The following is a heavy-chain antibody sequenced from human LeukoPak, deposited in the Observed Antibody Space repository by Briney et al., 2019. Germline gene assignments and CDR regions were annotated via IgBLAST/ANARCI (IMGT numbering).Heavy chain of an antibody. Sequence: GSLRLSCAASGFTFSDYYMSWIRQAPGKGLEWVSYISSSGSTIYYADSVKGRFTISRDNAKNSLYLQMNSLRAEDTAVYYCARVPTGHYDSSGYYYETLPNWFDPWGQGTLVTVSS. CDR1: GFTFSDYY. CDR3: ARVPTGHYDSSGYYYETLPNWFDP. J-gene: IGHJ5*02. CDR2: ISSSGSTI. V-gene: IGHV3-11*01. D-gene: IGHD3-22*01.